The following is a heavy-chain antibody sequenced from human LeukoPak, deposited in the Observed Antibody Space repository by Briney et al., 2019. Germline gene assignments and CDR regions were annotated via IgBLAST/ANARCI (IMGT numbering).Heavy chain of an antibody. CDR1: GFIVDDYA. Sequence: PGGSLRLSCAASGFIVDDYATYWVRQAPGKGLEWVSLISGDGGSTYYADSVKGRFTISRDNSKISLFLQMNSLRTEATALYYCAKDILSEQWHDAFDIWGQGTMVTVSS. J-gene: IGHJ3*02. CDR3: AKDILSEQWHDAFDI. V-gene: IGHV3-43*02. D-gene: IGHD6-19*01. CDR2: ISGDGGST.